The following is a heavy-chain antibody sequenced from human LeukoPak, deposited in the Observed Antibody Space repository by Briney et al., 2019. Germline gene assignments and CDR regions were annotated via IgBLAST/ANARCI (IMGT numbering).Heavy chain of an antibody. V-gene: IGHV3-7*04. J-gene: IGHJ4*02. CDR1: GFTFSSYW. D-gene: IGHD6-19*01. CDR3: AGVAVAGPKGDYFDY. CDR2: IKQDGSEK. Sequence: GGSLRLSCAASGFTFSSYWMSWVRQAPGKGLEWVANIKQDGSEKYYVDSVKGRFTISRDNAKNSLYLQMNSLRAKDTAVYYCAGVAVAGPKGDYFDYWGQGTLVTVSS.